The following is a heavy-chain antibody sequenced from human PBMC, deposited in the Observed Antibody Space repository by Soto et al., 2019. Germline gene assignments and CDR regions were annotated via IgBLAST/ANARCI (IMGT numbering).Heavy chain of an antibody. J-gene: IGHJ4*02. Sequence: PSETLSLTCTVSGGSISSYYWSWIRQPPGKGLEWIGYIYYSGSTNYNPSLKSRVTISVDTSKNQFSLKLSSVTAADTAVYYCASVSGSYPSVYFDYWGQGTLVTVSS. D-gene: IGHD1-26*01. CDR1: GGSISSYY. V-gene: IGHV4-59*12. CDR2: IYYSGST. CDR3: ASVSGSYPSVYFDY.